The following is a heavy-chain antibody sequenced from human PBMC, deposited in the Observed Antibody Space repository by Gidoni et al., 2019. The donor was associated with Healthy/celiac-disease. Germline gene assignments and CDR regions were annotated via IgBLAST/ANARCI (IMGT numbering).Heavy chain of an antibody. CDR3: ARSKDIPGGFDY. Sequence: QVQLVESGGGVVQPGRSLRLSCAASGFPFSSYGMHWVRQAPGKGLEWVAVIWYDGSNKYYADSVKGRFTISRDNSKNTLYLQMNSLRAEDTAVYYCARSKDIPGGFDYWGQGTLVTVSS. CDR2: IWYDGSNK. V-gene: IGHV3-33*01. D-gene: IGHD2-15*01. CDR1: GFPFSSYG. J-gene: IGHJ4*02.